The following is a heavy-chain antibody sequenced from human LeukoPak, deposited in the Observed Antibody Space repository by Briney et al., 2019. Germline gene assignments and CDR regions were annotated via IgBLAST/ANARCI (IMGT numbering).Heavy chain of an antibody. D-gene: IGHD3-3*01. J-gene: IGHJ3*02. V-gene: IGHV1-69*05. Sequence: RASVKVSCKASGGTFSSYAISWVRQAPGQGLEWMGGIIPIFGTANYAQKFQGRVTITTDESTSTAYMELRSLRSDDTAVYYCARDVLEWLHLDPFIDGGVAFDIWGXXTMVTVSS. CDR2: IIPIFGTA. CDR1: GGTFSSYA. CDR3: ARDVLEWLHLDPFIDGGVAFDI.